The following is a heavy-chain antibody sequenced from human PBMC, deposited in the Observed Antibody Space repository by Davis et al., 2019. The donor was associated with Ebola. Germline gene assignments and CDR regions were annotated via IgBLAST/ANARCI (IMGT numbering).Heavy chain of an antibody. V-gene: IGHV4-39*01. CDR1: GGSFSGYY. CDR3: ARLPATYYYDSSGYYSYYYGMDV. D-gene: IGHD3-22*01. Sequence: SETLSLTCAVYGGSFSGYYWGWIRQPPGKGLEWIGSIYYSGSTYYNPSLKSRVTISVDTSKNQFSLKLSSVTAADTAVYYCARLPATYYYDSSGYYSYYYGMDVWGKGTTVTVSS. CDR2: IYYSGST. J-gene: IGHJ6*04.